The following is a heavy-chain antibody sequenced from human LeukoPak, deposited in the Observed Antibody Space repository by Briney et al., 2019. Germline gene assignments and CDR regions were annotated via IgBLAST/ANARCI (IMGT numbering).Heavy chain of an antibody. V-gene: IGHV4-30-2*01. CDR1: GGSISSGGYS. J-gene: IGHJ4*02. D-gene: IGHD1-1*01. Sequence: SETLAPTCAVSGGSISSGGYSWSWIRQPPGKGLEWIGYIYHSGSTYYNPSLKSRVTISVDRSENQFSLKLSSVTAADTAVYYCARGTYWRFDYWGQGTLVTVSS. CDR3: ARGTYWRFDY. CDR2: IYHSGST.